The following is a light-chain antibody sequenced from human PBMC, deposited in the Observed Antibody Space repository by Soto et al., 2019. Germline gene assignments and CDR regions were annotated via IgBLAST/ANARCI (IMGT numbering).Light chain of an antibody. J-gene: IGKJ5*01. CDR3: QQYGGSPRI. Sequence: EIVLTQFPGTLSLSPGERATLSCSASQRVTGNSLAWYQQKLGRAPRVLIYCASNRSTGIPDRFSGSGSGTVFTLTIASLEPEDFAVYFCQQYGGSPRIFGQGTRLEMK. V-gene: IGKV3-20*01. CDR2: CAS. CDR1: QRVTGNS.